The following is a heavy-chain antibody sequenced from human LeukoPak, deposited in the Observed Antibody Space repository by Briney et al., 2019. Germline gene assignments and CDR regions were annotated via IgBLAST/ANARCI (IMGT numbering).Heavy chain of an antibody. CDR2: IYTSGST. CDR3: ARDYNDILTGPWFDP. D-gene: IGHD3-9*01. J-gene: IGHJ5*02. CDR1: GGSISSYY. V-gene: IGHV4-4*07. Sequence: SETLSLTCTVSGGSISSYYWSWIRQPAGKGLEWIGRIYTSGSTNYNPSLKSRVAMSVDTSKNQFSLKLSSVTAADTAVYYCARDYNDILTGPWFDPWGQGTLATVSS.